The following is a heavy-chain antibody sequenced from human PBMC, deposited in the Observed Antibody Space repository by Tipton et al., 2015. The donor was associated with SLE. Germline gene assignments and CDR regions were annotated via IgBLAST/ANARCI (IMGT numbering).Heavy chain of an antibody. CDR2: ISYDGSNK. V-gene: IGHV3-30*14. D-gene: IGHD1-14*01. J-gene: IGHJ6*02. CDR3: ARDYHLEYYYYGMDV. Sequence: SLRLSCAASGFTFSSYAMHWVRQAPGKGLEWVAVISYDGSNKYYADSVEGRFTISRDNSKNTLYLQMNSLRAEDTAVYYCARDYHLEYYYYGMDVWGQGTTVTVPS. CDR1: GFTFSSYA.